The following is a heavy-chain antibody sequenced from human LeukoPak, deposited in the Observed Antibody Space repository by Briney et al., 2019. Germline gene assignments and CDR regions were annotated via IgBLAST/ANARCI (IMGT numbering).Heavy chain of an antibody. D-gene: IGHD1-26*01. CDR1: GGSISSSSYY. J-gene: IGHJ4*02. V-gene: IGHV4-39*01. CDR3: ARHFPQGGATTIHFDY. CDR2: IYYSGST. Sequence: PSETLSLTCTVSGGSISSSSYYWGWIRQPPGKGLEWIGSIYYSGSTYYNPSLKSRVTISVDTSKNQFSLKLSSVTAADTAVYYCARHFPQGGATTIHFDYWGQGTLVTVSS.